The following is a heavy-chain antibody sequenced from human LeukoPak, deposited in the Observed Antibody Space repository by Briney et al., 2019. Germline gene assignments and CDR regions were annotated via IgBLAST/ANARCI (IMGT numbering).Heavy chain of an antibody. D-gene: IGHD4-17*01. CDR3: AYRRVFVDY. J-gene: IGHJ4*02. CDR1: GYTFTGYY. Sequence: ASVKVSCKASGYTFTGYYMHWVRQAPGQGLEWMGWISPNSGGTNYAQKFQGRVTMTRDTSISTAYMELSSLRSEDTAVYYCAYRRVFVDYWGQGTLVTVSS. V-gene: IGHV1-2*02. CDR2: ISPNSGGT.